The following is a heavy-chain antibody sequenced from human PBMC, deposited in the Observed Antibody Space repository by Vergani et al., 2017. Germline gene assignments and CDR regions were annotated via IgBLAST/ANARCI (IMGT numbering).Heavy chain of an antibody. CDR2: IDWDDDK. J-gene: IGHJ4*02. Sequence: QVTLKESGPALVKPTQTLTLTCTFSGFSLSTSGMRVSWIRQPPGKALEWLARIDWDDDKFYSTSLKTRLTIAKDTSKNQVVLTMTNMDPVDTATYYCARMGGWGAFDYWGQGTLVTVSS. V-gene: IGHV2-70*04. D-gene: IGHD7-27*01. CDR3: ARMGGWGAFDY. CDR1: GFSLSTSGMR.